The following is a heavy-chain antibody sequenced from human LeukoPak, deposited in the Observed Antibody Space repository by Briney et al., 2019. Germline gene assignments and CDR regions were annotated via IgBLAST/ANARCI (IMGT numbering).Heavy chain of an antibody. CDR1: GFTVSSNY. D-gene: IGHD6-19*01. Sequence: GGSLRLSCAASGFTVSSNYMSWVRQAPGKGLEWVSAISGSGGSTYYADSVKGRFTISRDNSKNTLYLQMNSLRAEDTAVYYCAKVVKQWLGEGGFDYWGQGTLVTVSS. CDR3: AKVVKQWLGEGGFDY. CDR2: ISGSGGST. J-gene: IGHJ4*02. V-gene: IGHV3-23*01.